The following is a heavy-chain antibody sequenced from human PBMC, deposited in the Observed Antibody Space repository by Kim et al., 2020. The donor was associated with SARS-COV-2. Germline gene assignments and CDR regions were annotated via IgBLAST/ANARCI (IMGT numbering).Heavy chain of an antibody. Sequence: GGSLRLSCAASGFTVSSNYMTWVRQAPGKGLEWVSVIYSSGSTYYADSVKGRFTISRDNSKNTLLLQMSSLRAEDTAVYYCARGSPETYSSSWGVFDYWGQGTLVTVSS. J-gene: IGHJ4*02. CDR3: ARGSPETYSSSWGVFDY. D-gene: IGHD6-13*01. V-gene: IGHV3-53*01. CDR1: GFTVSSNY. CDR2: IYSSGST.